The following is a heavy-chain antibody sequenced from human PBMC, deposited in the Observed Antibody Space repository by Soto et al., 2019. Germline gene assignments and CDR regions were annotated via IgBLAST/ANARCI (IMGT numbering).Heavy chain of an antibody. J-gene: IGHJ4*02. CDR1: GFPFGSYW. Sequence: VQLVESGGGLVQAGGSLRLSCAASGFPFGSYWMHWVRQAPGKGLVWVSRISQDGAIATQADSVKGRFTISRDNAKNTLFLQMNSLRSDDTAVYYCLRDQRHWNEFADQWGQGTLVTVSS. CDR2: ISQDGAIA. D-gene: IGHD1-1*01. V-gene: IGHV3-74*01. CDR3: LRDQRHWNEFADQ.